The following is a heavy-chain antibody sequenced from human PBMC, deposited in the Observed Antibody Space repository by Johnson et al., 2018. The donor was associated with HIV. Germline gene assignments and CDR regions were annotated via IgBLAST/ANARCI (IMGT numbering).Heavy chain of an antibody. CDR2: ISYDGSNK. J-gene: IGHJ3*02. D-gene: IGHD3-3*01. V-gene: IGHV3-30*14. CDR3: ARGGSRITIFGMDINLGAFDI. CDR1: GFTFSSYA. Sequence: QVQLVESGGGVVQPGRSLRLSCAASGFTFSSYAMHWVRQAPGKGLEWVAVISYDGSNKYYADSVKGRFTISRDNSKNTLYLQMNSLRAGDTAVYYCARGGSRITIFGMDINLGAFDIWGQGTMVTVSS.